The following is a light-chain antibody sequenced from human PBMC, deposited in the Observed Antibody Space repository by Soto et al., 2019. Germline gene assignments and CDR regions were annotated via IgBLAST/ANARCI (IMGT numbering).Light chain of an antibody. CDR1: QGINNW. Sequence: DIQMTQSPSTLSASVGDRVTITCRASQGINNWLAWYQETPGKAPKLLIYKASTLESGVPSRFSGSGSGTEFTLTISSLQPDDFATYYCQQYNSYSWTFGQGTKVEIK. V-gene: IGKV1-5*03. CDR3: QQYNSYSWT. J-gene: IGKJ1*01. CDR2: KAS.